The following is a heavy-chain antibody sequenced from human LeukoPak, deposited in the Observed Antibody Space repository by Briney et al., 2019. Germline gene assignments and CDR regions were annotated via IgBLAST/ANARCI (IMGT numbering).Heavy chain of an antibody. D-gene: IGHD4-17*01. CDR1: GFTFGDYA. J-gene: IGHJ6*03. CDR3: TRDRAGYGDYAPYYYYYMDV. V-gene: IGHV3-49*04. CDR2: IRSKAYGGTT. Sequence: PGGSLRLSCTASGFTFGDYAMSWVRQAPGKGLEWVGFIRSKAYGGTTEYAASVKGRFTISRDDSKSIAYLQMNSLKTEDTAVYYCTRDRAGYGDYAPYYYYYMDVWGKGTTVTISS.